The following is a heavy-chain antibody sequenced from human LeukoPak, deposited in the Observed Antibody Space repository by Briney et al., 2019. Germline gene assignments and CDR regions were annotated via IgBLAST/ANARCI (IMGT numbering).Heavy chain of an antibody. J-gene: IGHJ6*03. Sequence: GASVKVSCKASGYTFTSYDINWVRQAPGQGLEWMGGIIPIFGTANYAQKFQGRVTITADKSTSTAYMELSSLRSEDTAVYYCARGGANSGHSLKSYDYYMDVWGKGTTVTVSS. CDR3: ARGGANSGHSLKSYDYYMDV. CDR1: GYTFTSYD. CDR2: IIPIFGTA. D-gene: IGHD5-12*01. V-gene: IGHV1-69*06.